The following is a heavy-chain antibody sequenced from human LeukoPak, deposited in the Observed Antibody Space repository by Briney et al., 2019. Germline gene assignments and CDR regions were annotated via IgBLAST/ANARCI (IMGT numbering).Heavy chain of an antibody. V-gene: IGHV3-74*01. J-gene: IGHJ4*01. CDR2: ISGDGSVT. CDR3: ARYSSSSGGASYYLDY. Sequence: GGSLRLSCTASEFTLRNYWMHWVRQVPGKRLVWVSRISGDGSVTNYADSVQGRFTISRDNAKNILYLQINSLRSEDTAVYYCARYSSSSGGASYYLDYWGHGTLVTVSS. D-gene: IGHD6-6*01. CDR1: EFTLRNYW.